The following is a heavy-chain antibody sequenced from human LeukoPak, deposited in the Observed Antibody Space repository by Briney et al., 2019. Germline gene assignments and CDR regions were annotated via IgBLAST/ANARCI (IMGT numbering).Heavy chain of an antibody. D-gene: IGHD2-2*01. CDR2: IYYSGST. CDR1: GGSISSYY. J-gene: IGHJ5*02. CDR3: ARHAQGYCSSTSCYNWFDP. Sequence: PSETLSLTCTVSGGSISSYYWSWIRQPPGKGLEWIGYIYYSGSTNYNPSLKSRVTISVDTSKNQFSLKLSSVTAADTAVYYCARHAQGYCSSTSCYNWFDPWGQGTLVTVSS. V-gene: IGHV4-59*08.